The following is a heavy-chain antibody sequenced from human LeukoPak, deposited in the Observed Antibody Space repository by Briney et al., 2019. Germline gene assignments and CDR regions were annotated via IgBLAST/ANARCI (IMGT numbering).Heavy chain of an antibody. CDR2: ISPSSSSI. J-gene: IGHJ4*02. Sequence: GGSLRLSCAASGFTFSNCSMNWVRHAPGKGLEWVSSISPSSSSIYYADSVKGRFTISRDNAKNSLYLQMNSLRAEDTAVYYCARGSEWASGVSDHWGQGALVTVSS. V-gene: IGHV3-21*01. D-gene: IGHD3-3*01. CDR1: GFTFSNCS. CDR3: ARGSEWASGVSDH.